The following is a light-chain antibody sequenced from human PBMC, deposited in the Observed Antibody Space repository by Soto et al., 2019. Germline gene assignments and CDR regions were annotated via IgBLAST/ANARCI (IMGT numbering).Light chain of an antibody. CDR2: DVS. V-gene: IGLV2-14*01. J-gene: IGLJ1*01. CDR1: SSDVGGYNY. Sequence: QSVLTQPASXSGSPGQSITISCTGTSSDVGGYNYVSWYQQHPGKAPKLMIYDVSNRPSGVSNRFSGSKSGNTASLTISGLQAEDEADYYCSSYTSSSTYVFGTGTKATVL. CDR3: SSYTSSSTYV.